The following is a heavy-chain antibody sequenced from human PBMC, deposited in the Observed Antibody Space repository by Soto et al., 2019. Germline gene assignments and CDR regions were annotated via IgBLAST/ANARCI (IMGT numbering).Heavy chain of an antibody. J-gene: IGHJ3*02. CDR3: TKHLPSKKNHRRWSDAFHI. CDR1: GFTFSNYA. D-gene: IGHD3-16*02. V-gene: IGHV3-23*01. CDR2: VTGRSSST. Sequence: EVRLLESGGGLVQPGGSLRLSCVASGFTFSNYAMSWVRQAPGKGLEWVSVVTGRSSSTYYADSVEGRFIISRANSRNTLFLQMNSLAAEETAVYYCTKHLPSKKNHRRWSDAFHIWGQGTILTGSS.